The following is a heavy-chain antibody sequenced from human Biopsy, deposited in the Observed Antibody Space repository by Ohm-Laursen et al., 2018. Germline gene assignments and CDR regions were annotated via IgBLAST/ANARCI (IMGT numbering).Heavy chain of an antibody. CDR2: IHYSGNT. J-gene: IGHJ4*02. CDR1: GVSINTGGYY. V-gene: IGHV4-31*03. CDR3: TRAGGGKIYGL. Sequence: TLSLTCTVSGVSINTGGYYWTWIRQHPGTSLEWIGYIHYSGNTLYNPSLKSRLTISVDTSRNQFSLKLTSVTAADTALYYCTRAGGGKIYGLWGQGTLVTVSS. D-gene: IGHD3-16*01.